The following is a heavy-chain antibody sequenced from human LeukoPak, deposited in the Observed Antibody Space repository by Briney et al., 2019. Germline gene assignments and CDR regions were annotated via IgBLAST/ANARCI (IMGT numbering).Heavy chain of an antibody. V-gene: IGHV3-21*01. J-gene: IGHJ1*01. D-gene: IGHD6-13*01. CDR1: RFTFSSYS. CDR2: TSSMSRYT. Sequence: PGRSRTPSSPASRFTFSSYSMNCVSQPHGNWMEWDASTSSMSRYTVHGDSVKGRFTIPRDNAKHSLCLQMNSLRAEHTAMYYCAREAAAIGWGQGTLVTVSS. CDR3: AREAAAIG.